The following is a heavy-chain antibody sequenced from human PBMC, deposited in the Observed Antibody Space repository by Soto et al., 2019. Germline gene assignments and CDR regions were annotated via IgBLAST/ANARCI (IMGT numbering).Heavy chain of an antibody. Sequence: SETLSLTCTVSGGSISSYYWSWIRQPPGKGLEWIGYIYYSGSTNYNPSLKSRVTISVDTSKNQFSLKLSSVTAADTAVYYCARHGFSSGSSSSRIDYWGQGTLVTVSS. CDR2: IYYSGST. CDR1: GGSISSYY. D-gene: IGHD6-6*01. V-gene: IGHV4-59*08. CDR3: ARHGFSSGSSSSRIDY. J-gene: IGHJ4*02.